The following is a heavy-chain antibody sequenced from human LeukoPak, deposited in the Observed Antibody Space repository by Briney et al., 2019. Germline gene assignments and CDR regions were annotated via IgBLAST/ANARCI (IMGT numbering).Heavy chain of an antibody. J-gene: IGHJ4*02. CDR1: GFTSSSYS. D-gene: IGHD2-2*01. CDR3: ARSKGIVVVPAAMSY. Sequence: PGGSLRLSCAASGFTSSSYSMNWVRQAPGKGLEWVSSISSSSSYIYYADSVKGRFTISRDNAKNSLYLQMNSLRAEDTAVYYCARSKGIVVVPAAMSYWGQGTLVTVSS. V-gene: IGHV3-21*01. CDR2: ISSSSSYI.